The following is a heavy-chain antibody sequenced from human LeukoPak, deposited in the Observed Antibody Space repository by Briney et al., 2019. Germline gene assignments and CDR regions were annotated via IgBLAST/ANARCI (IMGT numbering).Heavy chain of an antibody. Sequence: SGFTXSSYXXHXVRXAPGXXXEWVAVISYDGSNKYYADSVKGRFTISKDNSKNTLYLQMNSLRAEDTAVYYCASETTVIVYWGQGTPVTVSS. CDR3: ASETTVIVY. V-gene: IGHV3-30-3*01. CDR2: ISYDGSNK. J-gene: IGHJ4*02. CDR1: GFTXSSYX. D-gene: IGHD4-17*01.